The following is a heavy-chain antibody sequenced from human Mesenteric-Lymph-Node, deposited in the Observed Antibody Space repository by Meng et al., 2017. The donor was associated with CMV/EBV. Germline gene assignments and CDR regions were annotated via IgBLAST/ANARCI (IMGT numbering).Heavy chain of an antibody. CDR3: VRDWYYFDTSGNSGGVRYFDY. D-gene: IGHD3-22*01. CDR1: GASITSSSYY. V-gene: IGHV4-39*07. Sequence: SETLSLTCTVSGASITSSSYYWGWIRQPPGKGLEWIGIIYYTGTTYYNPSLKSRVTISVDTSKNQFSLKLSSVTAADTAVYYCVRDWYYFDTSGNSGGVRYFDYWGQGTLVTVSS. CDR2: IYYTGTT. J-gene: IGHJ4*02.